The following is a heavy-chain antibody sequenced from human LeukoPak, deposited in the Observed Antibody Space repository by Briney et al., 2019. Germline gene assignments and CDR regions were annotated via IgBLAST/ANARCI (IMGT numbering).Heavy chain of an antibody. Sequence: PGGSLRLSCAASGFTFSSYAMSWVRQAPGEGLEWVSAISGSGGSTYYADSVKGRFTISRDNSKNTLYLQMNSLRAEDTAVYYCAKLPMIVVALSPADYWGQGTLVTVSS. D-gene: IGHD3-22*01. CDR1: GFTFSSYA. CDR2: ISGSGGST. V-gene: IGHV3-23*01. J-gene: IGHJ4*02. CDR3: AKLPMIVVALSPADY.